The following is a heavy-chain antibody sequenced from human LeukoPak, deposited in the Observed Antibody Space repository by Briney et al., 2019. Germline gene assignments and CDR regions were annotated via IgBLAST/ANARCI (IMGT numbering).Heavy chain of an antibody. Sequence: GGSLRLSCAASGFTFNTYWMSWVRQAPGKGLEWVANIKQDGSEKKYVDSVKGRFTISRDNAKNSVSLQMNSLRVEDTAVYYCARDTLGSSGYYIYWGQGTLVTVSS. D-gene: IGHD3-3*01. V-gene: IGHV3-7*01. J-gene: IGHJ4*02. CDR2: IKQDGSEK. CDR3: ARDTLGSSGYYIY. CDR1: GFTFNTYW.